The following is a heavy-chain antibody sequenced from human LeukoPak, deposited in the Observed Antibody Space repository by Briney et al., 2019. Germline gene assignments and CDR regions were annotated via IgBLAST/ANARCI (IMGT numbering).Heavy chain of an antibody. V-gene: IGHV1-8*02. J-gene: IGHJ4*02. CDR2: INPNSGNT. Sequence: ASVKVSCKASGYTFTGYYMHWVRQAPGQGLEWMGWINPNSGNTGYAQKFQGRVTMTRNTSISTAYMELSSLRSEDTAVYYCARGAVYSSGWFIPIYFDYWGQGTLVTVSS. CDR1: GYTFTGYY. D-gene: IGHD6-19*01. CDR3: ARGAVYSSGWFIPIYFDY.